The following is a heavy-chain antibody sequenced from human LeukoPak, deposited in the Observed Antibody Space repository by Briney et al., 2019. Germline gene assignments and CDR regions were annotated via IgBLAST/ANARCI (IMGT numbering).Heavy chain of an antibody. V-gene: IGHV3-74*01. J-gene: IGHJ4*02. CDR2: INSDGSST. D-gene: IGHD3-22*01. Sequence: PGGSLRLSCAASGFTFSSYWMHWVRQAPGKGLVWVSRINSDGSSTSYVDSVKGRFTISRDNAKNSLYLQMNSLRAEDTAVYYCARDHYDSSGYWDYWGQGTLVTVSS. CDR3: ARDHYDSSGYWDY. CDR1: GFTFSSYW.